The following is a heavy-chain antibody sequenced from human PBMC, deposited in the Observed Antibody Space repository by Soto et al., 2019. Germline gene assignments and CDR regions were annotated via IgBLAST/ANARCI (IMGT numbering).Heavy chain of an antibody. J-gene: IGHJ3*02. CDR2: IYYSGST. CDR1: GGSISSGGYY. D-gene: IGHD3-16*02. CDR3: ARVSAATDVFDI. Sequence: SETLSLTCTVSGGSISSGGYYWSWIRQHPGKGLEWIGYIYYSGSTYYNPSLKSRVTISVDTSKNQFSLKLSSVTAGDTAVYYWARVSAATDVFDIWGQGTMVPVSS. V-gene: IGHV4-31*03.